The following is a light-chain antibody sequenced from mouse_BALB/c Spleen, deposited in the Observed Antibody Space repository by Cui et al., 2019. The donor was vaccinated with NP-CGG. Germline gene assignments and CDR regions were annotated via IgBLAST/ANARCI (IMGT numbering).Light chain of an antibody. CDR3: ALWYSNHWV. Sequence: QVVVTQESALTTSPGETVTLTCRSSIGTVTTSNYANWVQEKPDHLFTGLIGGTNNRAPGVPARLPGSLIGDKAALTITGAQTEDEAIYFCALWYSNHWVFGGGTKLTVL. J-gene: IGLJ1*01. CDR2: GTN. V-gene: IGLV1*01. CDR1: IGTVTTSNY.